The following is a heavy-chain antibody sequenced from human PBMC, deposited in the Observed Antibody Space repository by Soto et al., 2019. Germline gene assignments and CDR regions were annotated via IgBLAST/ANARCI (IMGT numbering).Heavy chain of an antibody. D-gene: IGHD6-13*01. CDR3: ARERYSSSYYMDV. J-gene: IGHJ6*03. CDR2: INHSGST. V-gene: IGHV4-30-2*01. Sequence: SETLSPTCAVSGGSISSGGYSWGWIRQPPGMGLEWIGDINHSGSTNYNPSLKRRVTISVDTSKNQFSLKLSSVTAADTAVYYCARERYSSSYYMDVWGKGTTVTVSS. CDR1: GGSISSGGYS.